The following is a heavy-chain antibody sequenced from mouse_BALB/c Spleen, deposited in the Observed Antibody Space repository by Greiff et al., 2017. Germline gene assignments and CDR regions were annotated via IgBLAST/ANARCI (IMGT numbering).Heavy chain of an antibody. V-gene: IGHV7-3*02. Sequence: EVQVVESGGGLVQPGGSLRLSCATSGFTFTDYYMSWVRQPPGKALEWLGFIRNKANGYTTEYSASVKGRFTISRDNSQSILYLQMNTLRAEDSATYYCARDISPYWGQGTLVTVSA. CDR2: IRNKANGYTT. CDR1: GFTFTDYY. CDR3: ARDISPY. J-gene: IGHJ3*01.